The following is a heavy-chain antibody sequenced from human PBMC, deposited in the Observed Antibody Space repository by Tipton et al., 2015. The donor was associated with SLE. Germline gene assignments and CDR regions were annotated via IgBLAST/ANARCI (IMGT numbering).Heavy chain of an antibody. Sequence: TLSLTCTVSGGSVSGAPNYWTWIRQPAGKGLEWIGHIYAIGSTNYNPSLRGRVAISLDTSSNQLSLKLSSVTAADTAVYYCGRLNKGWQQVDYWGQGTLVTVSS. V-gene: IGHV4-61*10. CDR3: GRLNKGWQQVDY. CDR1: GGSVSGAPNY. D-gene: IGHD4-23*01. CDR2: IYAIGST. J-gene: IGHJ4*02.